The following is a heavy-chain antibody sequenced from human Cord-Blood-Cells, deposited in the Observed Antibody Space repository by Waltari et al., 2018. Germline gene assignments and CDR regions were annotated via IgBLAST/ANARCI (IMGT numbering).Heavy chain of an antibody. CDR3: ARRSIAAAGTDY. Sequence: QLQLQKSGPVLVKPSETLSLTCTVSVGSFSSSSYYWGWIRQPPVKGLGWIRSIYYSGCTYYNPSIKCLVSVSLHVSKNLFSLKLSSVIAADTAVYSCARRSIAAAGTDYWGQGTLVTVSS. CDR2: IYYSGCT. J-gene: IGHJ4*02. D-gene: IGHD6-13*01. CDR1: VGSFSSSSYY. V-gene: IGHV4-39*01.